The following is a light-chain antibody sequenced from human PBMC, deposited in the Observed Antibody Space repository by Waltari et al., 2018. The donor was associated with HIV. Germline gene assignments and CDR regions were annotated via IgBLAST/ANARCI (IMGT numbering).Light chain of an antibody. Sequence: QPPSVSVSAGQTVTITCSGNDLGHKHVYWYQPRPGQSPVLVMSQNNKRPSGIPERFSGSKSGNTATLTISGTQTLDEATYYCQAWTSPGSIFGGGTILTVL. J-gene: IGLJ2*01. CDR2: QNN. CDR3: QAWTSPGSI. V-gene: IGLV3-1*01. CDR1: DLGHKH.